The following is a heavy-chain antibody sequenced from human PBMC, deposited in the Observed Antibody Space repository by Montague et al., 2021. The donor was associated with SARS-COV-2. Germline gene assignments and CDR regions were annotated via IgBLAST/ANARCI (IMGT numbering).Heavy chain of an antibody. D-gene: IGHD2-8*02. CDR3: ARHESTGWAYYFDY. CDR2: VHYTGSI. Sequence: SKTLSLTCTASGGSISPYYWSWIRQSPGKGLEWIGYVHYTGSIIYNPSLESRVIISVDRSKNQFSLRLKSMTATDTAVYYCARHESTGWAYYFDYWGQGTLVTVSS. V-gene: IGHV4-59*08. J-gene: IGHJ4*02. CDR1: GGSISPYY.